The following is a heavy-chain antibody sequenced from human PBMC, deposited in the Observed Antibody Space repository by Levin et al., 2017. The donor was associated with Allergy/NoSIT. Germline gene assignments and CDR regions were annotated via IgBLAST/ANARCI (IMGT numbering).Heavy chain of an antibody. CDR3: ARDFSRDPSITGIWEYYDYYMDG. J-gene: IGHJ6*03. Sequence: ETLSLTCAASGFTFSSYSMNWVRQAPGKGLEWVSSISSSSSYIYYADSVKGRFTISRDNAKNSLYLQMNSLRAEDTAVYYCARDFSRDPSITGIWEYYDYYMDGWGKGTTVTVSS. CDR1: GFTFSSYS. D-gene: IGHD1-20*01. V-gene: IGHV3-21*01. CDR2: ISSSSSYI.